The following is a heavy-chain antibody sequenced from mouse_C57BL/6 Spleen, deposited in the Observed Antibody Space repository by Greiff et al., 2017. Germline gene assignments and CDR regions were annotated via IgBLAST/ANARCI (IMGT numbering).Heavy chain of an antibody. D-gene: IGHD2-2*01. Sequence: EVKLVESGGGLVKPGGSLKLSCAASGFTFSSYTMSWVRQTPEKRLEWVATISGGGGNTYYPDSVKGRFTISRDNAKNTLYLQMSSLRSEDTALYYCAKSTMVTKAWFAYWGQGTLVTVSA. CDR1: GFTFSSYT. J-gene: IGHJ3*01. V-gene: IGHV5-9*01. CDR2: ISGGGGNT. CDR3: AKSTMVTKAWFAY.